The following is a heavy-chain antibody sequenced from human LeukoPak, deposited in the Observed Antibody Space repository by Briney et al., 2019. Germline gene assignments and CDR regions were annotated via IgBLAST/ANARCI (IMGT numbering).Heavy chain of an antibody. Sequence: GGSLRLSCAASGFTFSSYAMSWVRQALGKGLEWVSAISGSGGSTYYADSVKGRFTISRDNSKNTLYLQMNSLRAEDTAVYYCAKGLLWFGDSLRFDPWGQGTLVTVSS. CDR3: AKGLLWFGDSLRFDP. CDR2: ISGSGGST. D-gene: IGHD3-10*01. CDR1: GFTFSSYA. V-gene: IGHV3-23*01. J-gene: IGHJ5*02.